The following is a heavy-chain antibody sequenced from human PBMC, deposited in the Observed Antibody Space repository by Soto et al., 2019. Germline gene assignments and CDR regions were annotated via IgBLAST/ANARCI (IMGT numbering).Heavy chain of an antibody. J-gene: IGHJ6*02. CDR3: ARDEDI. CDR1: GYTFSTYK. Sequence: QVQLVQSGAEVKKPGASVKVSCKAIGYTFSTYKLHWVRQAPGQGLEWMGWINTGNGDTRYSQKFQDRVTVTGDTSTLTAFMELGSLTFEDTAVYYCARDEDIWGQGTMVTVSS. CDR2: INTGNGDT. V-gene: IGHV1-3*04.